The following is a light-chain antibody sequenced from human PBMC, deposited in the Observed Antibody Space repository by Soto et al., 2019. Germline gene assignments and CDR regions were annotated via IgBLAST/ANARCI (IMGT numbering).Light chain of an antibody. CDR2: GAS. CDR3: QQFGGSSHT. Sequence: ENVLPQCPGTLSLSPGERATLSCRASQSLRDSYLAWYQQKPGQAPRLLIYGASNRATGIPDRFSGSGSGTDFTLTISRLEPEDFAVYYCQQFGGSSHTFGGGTKVEIK. V-gene: IGKV3-20*01. J-gene: IGKJ4*01. CDR1: QSLRDSY.